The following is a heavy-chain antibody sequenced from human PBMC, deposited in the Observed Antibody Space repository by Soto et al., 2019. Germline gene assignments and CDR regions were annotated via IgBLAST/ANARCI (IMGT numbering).Heavy chain of an antibody. CDR1: GGSISHYY. D-gene: IGHD1-1*01. CDR2: IFTSGSS. CDR3: ARGNNAGRNWFDP. J-gene: IGHJ5*02. V-gene: IGHV4-4*07. Sequence: SETLSLTCTVSGGSISHYYWSWIRQPAGKGLEWIGRIFTSGSSNYNPSLKSRVTMSVDTSKNQFSLNLRSVTAADTAFYYCARGNNAGRNWFDPCGQGILVTVAS.